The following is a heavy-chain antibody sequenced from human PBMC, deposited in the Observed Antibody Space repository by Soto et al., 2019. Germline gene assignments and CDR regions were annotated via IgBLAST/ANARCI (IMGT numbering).Heavy chain of an antibody. Sequence: EALKRSGKGPGWSLSSYWIAWVRQMPGKGLEWMGIIYPGDSDTRYSPSFEGQVTISADKSISTAYLQWSSLKASDTAMYYWARRSAVAGNDYWGQGTLLTVSS. CDR3: ARRSAVAGNDY. CDR1: GWSLSSYW. J-gene: IGHJ4*02. V-gene: IGHV5-51*01. CDR2: IYPGDSDT. D-gene: IGHD6-19*01.